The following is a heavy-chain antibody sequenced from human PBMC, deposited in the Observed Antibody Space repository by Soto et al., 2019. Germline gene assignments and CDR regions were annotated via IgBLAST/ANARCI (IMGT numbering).Heavy chain of an antibody. V-gene: IGHV3-21*01. CDR3: ARHCSSTSCYSVHYHVMDV. Sequence: EVQLVESGGGLVKPGGSLRLSCAASGFSSFSDYSMNWVRQAPGKGLEWVSSISSSAYYIYYADSVKGRFTISRDNAKNSVYLQMNGLRAEDTAVYYCARHCSSTSCYSVHYHVMDVWGQGTTVTVSS. J-gene: IGHJ6*02. D-gene: IGHD2-2*01. CDR2: ISSSAYYI. CDR1: GFSSFSDYS.